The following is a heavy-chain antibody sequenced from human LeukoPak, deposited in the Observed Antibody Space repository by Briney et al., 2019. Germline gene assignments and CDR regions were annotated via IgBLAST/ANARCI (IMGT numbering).Heavy chain of an antibody. CDR2: ISSSSSYV. D-gene: IGHD3-16*01. CDR3: ARAPALYTYYYGIDV. Sequence: GGSLRLSCAASGFTFSSYSMNRVRQAPGKGLEWVSSISSSSSYVYYADSVKGRFTISRDNAKNSLYLQMNSLRAEDTAVYHCARAPALYTYYYGIDVWGQGTTVTVSS. CDR1: GFTFSSYS. J-gene: IGHJ6*02. V-gene: IGHV3-21*01.